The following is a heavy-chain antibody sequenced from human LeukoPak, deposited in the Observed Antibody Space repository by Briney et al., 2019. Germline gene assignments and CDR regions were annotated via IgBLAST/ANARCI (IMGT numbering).Heavy chain of an antibody. CDR2: IKQDGSEK. Sequence: GGSLRLSCAASGFTFSSYWMSWVRQAPGKGLEWVANIKQDGSEKYYVDSVKGRFTISRDNAKNSPYLQMNSLRAEDTAVYYCAREFYSNYMYYMDVWGKGTTVTVSS. J-gene: IGHJ6*03. D-gene: IGHD4-11*01. V-gene: IGHV3-7*01. CDR1: GFTFSSYW. CDR3: AREFYSNYMYYMDV.